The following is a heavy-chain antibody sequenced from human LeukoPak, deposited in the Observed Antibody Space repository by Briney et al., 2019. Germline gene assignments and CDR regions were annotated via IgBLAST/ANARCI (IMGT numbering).Heavy chain of an antibody. CDR1: GFTFSSYS. Sequence: PGGSLRLSCAASGFTFSSYSMNWVRQPPGKGLEWVSNIGTSSTTIYYADSVKGRFTISRDNAKNSLYLQMNSLRADDTAVYYCARFAAGGSYYYYMDVWGKGTPVTVSS. J-gene: IGHJ6*03. CDR2: IGTSSTTI. D-gene: IGHD6-25*01. CDR3: ARFAAGGSYYYYMDV. V-gene: IGHV3-48*01.